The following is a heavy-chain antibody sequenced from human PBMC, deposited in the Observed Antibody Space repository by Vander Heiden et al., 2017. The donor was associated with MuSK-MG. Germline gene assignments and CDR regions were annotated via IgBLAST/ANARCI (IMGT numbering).Heavy chain of an antibody. Sequence: QVQLQESGPGLVKPSETLSLICTVSGGPISGFYWTWIRQPAGKGLEWIGRIYASGITSYNPSLKSRVTVSIDTSKNQFSLRLSSVTAADTAVYYCARSGDPSTGATRNWFDPWGQGILVTVSS. J-gene: IGHJ5*02. CDR3: ARSGDPSTGATRNWFDP. CDR1: GGPISGFY. D-gene: IGHD1-1*01. CDR2: IYASGIT. V-gene: IGHV4-4*07.